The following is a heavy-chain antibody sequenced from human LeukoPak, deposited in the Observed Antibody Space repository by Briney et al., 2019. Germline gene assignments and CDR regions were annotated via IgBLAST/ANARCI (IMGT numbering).Heavy chain of an antibody. CDR2: ITGGGRTT. Sequence: PGGSLRLSCAGSGFKFSNYAMSWVLQVPGKGLEWLSAITGGGRTTRYADSVKGRFTISRDNSKNTLYLQMNGLRVEDTAIYYCAKDRSNAYDYYYMDVWGKGTTVTVSS. CDR1: GFKFSNYA. V-gene: IGHV3-23*01. D-gene: IGHD2-21*01. CDR3: AKDRSNAYDYYYMDV. J-gene: IGHJ6*03.